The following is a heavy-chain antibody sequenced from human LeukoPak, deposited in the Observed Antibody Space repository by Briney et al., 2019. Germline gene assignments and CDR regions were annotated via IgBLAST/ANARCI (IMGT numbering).Heavy chain of an antibody. V-gene: IGHV4-39*01. CDR1: GGSISSTTYY. D-gene: IGHD2-8*02. J-gene: IGHJ2*01. Sequence: SETLSLTCNVSGGSISSTTYYWGWIRQPPGEGLEWIGSIYYDGRTYYDPSLQSRLTISVDTSKNQFSLRLSSVTAADTAVYYCARRVYCTGGACRNWYFDLWGRGTLVTVSS. CDR3: ARRVYCTGGACRNWYFDL. CDR2: IYYDGRT.